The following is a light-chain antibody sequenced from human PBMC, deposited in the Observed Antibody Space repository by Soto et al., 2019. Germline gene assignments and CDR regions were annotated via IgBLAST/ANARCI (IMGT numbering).Light chain of an antibody. CDR1: SSDVGGYNY. CDR3: SSYTSSSTLG. V-gene: IGLV2-14*01. CDR2: DVS. J-gene: IGLJ1*01. Sequence: QSALTQPASVSGSPGQSITISCTGTSSDVGGYNYVSWYQQHPGKAPKLMIYDVSNQPSGVSNRFSGSKSGNTASLTISGLQAEDEADYYCSSYTSSSTLGFGTGTKLTVL.